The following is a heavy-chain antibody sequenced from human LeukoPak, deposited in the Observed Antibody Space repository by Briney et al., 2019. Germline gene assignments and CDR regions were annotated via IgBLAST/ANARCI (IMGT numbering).Heavy chain of an antibody. CDR3: ARGTLGYDY. D-gene: IGHD2-15*01. CDR1: GGSISSGGYS. Sequence: PSETLSLTCAVSGGSISSGGYSWRWLRQPPGKGLEWIGYIYHSGSTYYNPSLKSRVTISVDGSKNQFSLKLSSVTAADTAVYYCARGTLGYDYWGQGTLVTVSS. J-gene: IGHJ4*02. CDR2: IYHSGST. V-gene: IGHV4-30-2*01.